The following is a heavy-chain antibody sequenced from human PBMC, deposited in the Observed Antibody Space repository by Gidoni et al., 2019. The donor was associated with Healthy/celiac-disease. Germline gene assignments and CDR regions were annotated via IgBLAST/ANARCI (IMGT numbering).Heavy chain of an antibody. Sequence: QVQLQQWGAGLLKPSATLSLTCAFYGGSFRGYSWSWIRQPPGKGLEGIGEINHSGSTHYNPSLKSRVTISVDTSKNQFSLKLSSVTAADTAVYYCARGWDIVVVPAAMWASWFDPWGQGTLVTVSS. CDR3: ARGWDIVVVPAAMWASWFDP. CDR2: INHSGST. J-gene: IGHJ5*02. CDR1: GGSFRGYS. D-gene: IGHD2-2*01. V-gene: IGHV4-34*01.